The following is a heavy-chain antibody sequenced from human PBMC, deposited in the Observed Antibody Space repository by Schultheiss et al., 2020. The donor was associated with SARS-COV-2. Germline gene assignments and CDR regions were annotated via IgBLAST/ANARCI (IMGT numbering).Heavy chain of an antibody. CDR3: ARAYSYGYRLDYFDY. D-gene: IGHD5-18*01. J-gene: IGHJ4*02. CDR1: GFTFSSYA. Sequence: GGSLRLSCAASGFTFSSYAMHWVRQAPGKGLEWVAVISYDGSNKYYADSVKGRFTISRDNSKNTLYLQMNSLRAEDTAVYYCARAYSYGYRLDYFDYWGQGTLVTVSS. CDR2: ISYDGSNK. V-gene: IGHV3-30*04.